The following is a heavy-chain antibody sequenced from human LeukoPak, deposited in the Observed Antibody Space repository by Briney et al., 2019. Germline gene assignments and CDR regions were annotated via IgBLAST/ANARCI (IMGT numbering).Heavy chain of an antibody. CDR1: GFTFSTYG. CDR3: ARAFTTESHYHYYMDV. V-gene: IGHV3-23*01. Sequence: GGSLRLSCAASGFTFSTYGMSWVRQAPGKGLEWVSTISGNGANTFYADSAKGRFTISRDNSKNTLFLQMNSLRAEDTAVYYCARAFTTESHYHYYMDVWGRGTTVTVSS. D-gene: IGHD3-22*01. J-gene: IGHJ6*03. CDR2: ISGNGANT.